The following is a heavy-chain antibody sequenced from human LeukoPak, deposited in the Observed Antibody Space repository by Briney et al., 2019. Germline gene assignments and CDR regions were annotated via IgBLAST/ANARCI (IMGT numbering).Heavy chain of an antibody. Sequence: SQTLSLTCGISGDSVSSNSASWNWIRQSPSRGLEWLGRTYYRSKWYNDYAESVKSRIIFNPDTSKNQFSLQLNSVTPEDTAVYYCSRGSAFDIWGHGTMVTVSS. V-gene: IGHV6-1*01. CDR1: GDSVSSNSAS. CDR2: TYYRSKWYN. CDR3: SRGSAFDI. J-gene: IGHJ3*02.